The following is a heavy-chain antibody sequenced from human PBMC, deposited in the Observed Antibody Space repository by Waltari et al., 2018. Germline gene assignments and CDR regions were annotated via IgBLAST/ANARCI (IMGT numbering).Heavy chain of an antibody. CDR2: ISGSGGST. D-gene: IGHD1-26*01. J-gene: IGHJ4*02. CDR1: GFTFSSYA. CDR3: AKIIVGATHFDY. V-gene: IGHV3-23*01. Sequence: EVQLLESGGGLVQPGGSLRLSCAASGFTFSSYAMPWVRQAPGKGLEWVSAISGSGGSTYYADSVKGRFTISRDNSKNTLYLQMNSLRAEDTAVYYCAKIIVGATHFDYWGQGTLVTVSS.